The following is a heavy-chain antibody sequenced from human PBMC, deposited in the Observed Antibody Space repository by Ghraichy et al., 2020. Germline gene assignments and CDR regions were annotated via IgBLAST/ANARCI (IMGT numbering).Heavy chain of an antibody. CDR2: IFHDSGRI. CDR3: TREDENGADNAFDI. Sequence: SETLSLTCSVSSGSVSGGDYYWGWVYQPPGKGLTWIGSIFHDSGRIHYNPSFRSRVTMSVDTSKNEFSLRMSSVTAADTALYYCTREDENGADNAFDIWGQGTFVTVSS. D-gene: IGHD2-15*01. J-gene: IGHJ3*02. V-gene: IGHV4-39*07. CDR1: SGSVSGGDYY.